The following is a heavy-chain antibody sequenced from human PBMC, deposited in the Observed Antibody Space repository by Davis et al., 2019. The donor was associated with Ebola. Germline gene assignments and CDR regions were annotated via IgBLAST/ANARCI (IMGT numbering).Heavy chain of an antibody. CDR1: GGSTSSYY. CDR2: IYYSGST. J-gene: IGHJ3*02. V-gene: IGHV4-59*01. Sequence: MPSETLSLTCTVSGGSTSSYYWSWIRQPPGKGLEWIGYIYYSGSTNYNPSLKSRVTISVDTSKNQFSLKLSSVPAADTAVYYCARVHDTYYYDSSGLALIGAFDIWGQGTMVTVSS. CDR3: ARVHDTYYYDSSGLALIGAFDI. D-gene: IGHD3-22*01.